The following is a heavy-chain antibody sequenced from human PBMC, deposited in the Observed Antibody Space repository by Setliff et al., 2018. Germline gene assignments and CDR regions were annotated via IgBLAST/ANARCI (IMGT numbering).Heavy chain of an antibody. Sequence: SVKVSCKASGGTFSTYGITWVRQTPGQGLEWVGGIMPIFGTINYAQKFQGRVTITADESTSTVYMELSSLRSDDTALYYCAREEGYYYDSTDYYYYMDVWGKGTTVTVSS. D-gene: IGHD3-22*01. CDR3: AREEGYYYDSTDYYYYMDV. CDR2: IMPIFGTI. J-gene: IGHJ6*03. V-gene: IGHV1-69*13. CDR1: GGTFSTYG.